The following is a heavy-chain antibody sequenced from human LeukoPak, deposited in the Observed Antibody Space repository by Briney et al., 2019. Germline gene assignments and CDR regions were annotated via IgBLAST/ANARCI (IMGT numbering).Heavy chain of an antibody. D-gene: IGHD3-22*01. V-gene: IGHV3-21*01. Sequence: GGSLRLSCAASGFTFSSHSMNWVRQAPGKGLEWVSSISSSSSYIYYADSVKGRFTISRDNAKNSLYLQMNSLRAEDTAVYYCARLPRYYYDSSGYSEYWGQGTLVTVSS. CDR3: ARLPRYYYDSSGYSEY. J-gene: IGHJ4*02. CDR2: ISSSSSYI. CDR1: GFTFSSHS.